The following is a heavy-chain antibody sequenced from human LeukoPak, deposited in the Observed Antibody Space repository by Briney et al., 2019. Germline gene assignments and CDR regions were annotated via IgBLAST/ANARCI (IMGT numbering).Heavy chain of an antibody. V-gene: IGHV5-51*01. J-gene: IGHJ4*02. CDR2: IYPGDSDT. CDR3: ARLGWYSGSRFLDC. D-gene: IGHD6-13*01. CDR1: GYSFTNYW. Sequence: GESLKISCKGSGYSFTNYWIAWVRQMPGKGLEWMGIIYPGDSDTRYSPSFQGQVTISADKSINIAYLQWSSLKASDSAMYYCARLGWYSGSRFLDCWGQGTLVTVSS.